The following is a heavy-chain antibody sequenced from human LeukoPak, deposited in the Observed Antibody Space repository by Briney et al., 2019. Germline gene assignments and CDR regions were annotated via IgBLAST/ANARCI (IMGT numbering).Heavy chain of an antibody. V-gene: IGHV3-48*03. D-gene: IGHD1-7*01. Sequence: GGSLRLSCAASGFTFSSYEMNWVRQAPGKGLEWVSYISTSGNTRYYADSVKGRFTISRDNAKNSLYLQMNSLRVEDTAVYYCARELSGTTSYYFDYWGQGTPVTVSS. CDR3: ARELSGTTSYYFDY. J-gene: IGHJ4*02. CDR1: GFTFSSYE. CDR2: ISTSGNTR.